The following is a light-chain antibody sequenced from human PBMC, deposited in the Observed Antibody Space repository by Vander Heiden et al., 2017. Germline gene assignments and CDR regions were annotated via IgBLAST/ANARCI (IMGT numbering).Light chain of an antibody. CDR1: PSDVGGYNY. CDR2: EVT. V-gene: IGLV2-14*01. Sequence: QSALTQPASVSGSPGQSITISCTGTPSDVGGYNYVSWYQHHPGKAPKLVIYEVTYRPSGVSSRFSGSKSGSTASLTISGLQADDEADDDCDSSTSSSTLVFGGGTKV. J-gene: IGLJ2*01. CDR3: DSSTSSSTLV.